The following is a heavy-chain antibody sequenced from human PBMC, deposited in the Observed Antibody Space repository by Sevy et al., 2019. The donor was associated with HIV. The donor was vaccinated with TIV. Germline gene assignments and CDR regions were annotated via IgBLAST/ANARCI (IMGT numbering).Heavy chain of an antibody. D-gene: IGHD3-3*01. J-gene: IGHJ6*02. CDR2: IVVGSGNT. V-gene: IGHV1-58*01. CDR1: GFTFTSSA. CDR3: AAGAVNDFWSGYYGEVNYYYGMDV. Sequence: ASVKVSCKASGFTFTSSAVQWVRQARGQRLEWIGWIVVGSGNTNYAQKFQERVTITRDMSTSTAYMELSGLRSEDTAVYYCAAGAVNDFWSGYYGEVNYYYGMDVWGQGTTVTVSS.